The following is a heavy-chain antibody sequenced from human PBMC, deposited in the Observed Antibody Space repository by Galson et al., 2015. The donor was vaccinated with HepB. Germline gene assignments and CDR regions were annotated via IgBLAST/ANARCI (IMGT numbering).Heavy chain of an antibody. CDR2: INPNSGGT. J-gene: IGHJ5*02. D-gene: IGHD3-22*01. V-gene: IGHV1-2*02. CDR3: ARDPTPSITMIVVVISYWFDP. CDR1: GYTFTGYY. Sequence: SVKVSCKASGYTFTGYYMRWVRQAPGQGLEWMGWINPNSGGTNYAQKFQGRVTMTRDTSISTAYMELSRLRSDDTAVYYCARDPTPSITMIVVVISYWFDPWGQGTLVTVSS.